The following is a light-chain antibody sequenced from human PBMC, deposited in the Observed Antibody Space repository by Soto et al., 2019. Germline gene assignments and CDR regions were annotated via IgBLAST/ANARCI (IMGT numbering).Light chain of an antibody. CDR1: QSVNRN. CDR3: QQYNNWWT. Sequence: EIVMTQSPATLSVSPGERATLSCRASQSVNRNLAWYQQKPGQAPRLLISAASTRATGIPARFSGSGSETEVTLTISSLQSEDFAVYYCQQYNNWWTFGQGTKVEMK. V-gene: IGKV3-15*01. CDR2: AAS. J-gene: IGKJ1*01.